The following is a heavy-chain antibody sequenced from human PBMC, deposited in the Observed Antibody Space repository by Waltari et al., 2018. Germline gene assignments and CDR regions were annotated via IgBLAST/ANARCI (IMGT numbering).Heavy chain of an antibody. V-gene: IGHV1-69*11. J-gene: IGHJ4*02. CDR1: GGTFRNYP. Sequence: QVQLVQSGGEVKKPVSSVKVSCKTSGGTFRNYPINWVRQAPGQGLEWMGGIIPFLTKVDYAQKFQDRVTMTADESTSTEFMELSRLRYDDMAIYYCARGGHDYSDYILDSFGSSFDSWGQGTLVTVSS. CDR3: ARGGHDYSDYILDSFGSSFDS. CDR2: IIPFLTKV. D-gene: IGHD4-17*01.